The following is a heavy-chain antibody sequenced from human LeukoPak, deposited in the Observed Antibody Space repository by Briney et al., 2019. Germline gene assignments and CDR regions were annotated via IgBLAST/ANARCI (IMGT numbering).Heavy chain of an antibody. CDR2: IKTKSDGGPT. V-gene: IGHV3-15*07. CDR3: TTGIDYGGGY. D-gene: IGHD4/OR15-4a*01. CDR1: GFTFTNAW. J-gene: IGHJ4*02. Sequence: GGSLRLSCVASGFTFTNAWMNWVRQAPGKGLELVGRIKTKSDGGPTDYAAFVEGRFTISRDDSKNTLYLQMNSLKTEDTAVYYCTTGIDYGGGYWGQGTLVTVSS.